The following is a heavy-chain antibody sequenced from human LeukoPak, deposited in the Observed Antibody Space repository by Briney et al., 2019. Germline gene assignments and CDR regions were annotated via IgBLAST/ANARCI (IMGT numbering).Heavy chain of an antibody. CDR3: ARHLYYYDPPPYFDY. J-gene: IGHJ4*02. V-gene: IGHV4-59*08. CDR1: GGSISSYY. D-gene: IGHD3-22*01. Sequence: SETLSLTCTVSGGSISSYYWSWIRQPPGKGLEWIGYIYYSGSTNYNPSLKSRVTISVDTSKNQFSLKLSSVTAADTAVYYCARHLYYYDPPPYFDYWGQGTLVTVSS. CDR2: IYYSGST.